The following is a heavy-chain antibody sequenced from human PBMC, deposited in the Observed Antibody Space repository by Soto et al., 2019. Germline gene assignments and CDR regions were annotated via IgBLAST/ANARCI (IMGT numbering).Heavy chain of an antibody. D-gene: IGHD3-22*01. V-gene: IGHV3-33*01. CDR3: ARSDYYDLGDAFDI. CDR2: IWYDGSNK. J-gene: IGHJ3*02. Sequence: GGSLRLSCAASGFTFSSYGMHWVRQAPGKGLEWVAVIWYDGSNKYYADSVKGRFTISRDNSKNTLYLQMNSLRAEDTAVYYCARSDYYDLGDAFDIWGQGTMVTVSS. CDR1: GFTFSSYG.